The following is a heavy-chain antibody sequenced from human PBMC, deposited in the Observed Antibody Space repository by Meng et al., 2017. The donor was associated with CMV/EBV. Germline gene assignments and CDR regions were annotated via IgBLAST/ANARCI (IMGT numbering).Heavy chain of an antibody. CDR3: ARGVSYGSFYYYGMDV. Sequence: SETLSLTCTVSGGSISSYYWSWIRQPPGKGLEWIGYIYYSGSTNYNPSLKSRVTISVDTSKNQFSLKLSSVTAADTAVYYCARGVSYGSFYYYGMDVWGQGTMVTVSS. J-gene: IGHJ6*02. CDR1: GGSISSYY. D-gene: IGHD5-18*01. V-gene: IGHV4-59*01. CDR2: IYYSGST.